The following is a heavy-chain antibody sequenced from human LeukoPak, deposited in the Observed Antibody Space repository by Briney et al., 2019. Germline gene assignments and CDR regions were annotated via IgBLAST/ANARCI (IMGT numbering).Heavy chain of an antibody. V-gene: IGHV1-46*01. CDR3: ARQCGGDCYSDGFDI. J-gene: IGHJ3*02. Sequence: ASVKVSCKASGYTFTSYYMHWVRQAPGQGLQWMGIINPSGGSTSYAQKFQGRVTMTRDTSTSTVYMELSSLRSEDTAVYYCARQCGGDCYSDGFDIWGQGTMVTVSS. CDR2: INPSGGST. D-gene: IGHD2-21*02. CDR1: GYTFTSYY.